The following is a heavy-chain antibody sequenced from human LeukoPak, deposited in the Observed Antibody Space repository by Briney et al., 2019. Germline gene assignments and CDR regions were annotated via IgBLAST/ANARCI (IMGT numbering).Heavy chain of an antibody. J-gene: IGHJ3*02. CDR2: IYYSGST. CDR1: GGSICSTSYY. V-gene: IGHV4-39*01. D-gene: IGHD3-22*01. Sequence: SETLSLTCSVSGGSICSTSYYWGWIRQPPGKGLEWIGSIYYSGSTYYNPSLKSRVSVSVDTSKNQFSLKLSSVTAADTAVYYCARHGFDSSGSSDAFDIWGQGTMVTVSS. CDR3: ARHGFDSSGSSDAFDI.